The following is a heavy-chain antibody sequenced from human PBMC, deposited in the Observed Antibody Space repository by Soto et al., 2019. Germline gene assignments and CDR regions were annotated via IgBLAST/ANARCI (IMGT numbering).Heavy chain of an antibody. CDR2: ISVNGNNI. J-gene: IGHJ5*02. Sequence: HPGGSLRLSCAASGFLFSSHGMHWVRQTPGKGPEWVAVISVNGNNIHYGDSVKGRFTISRDNSKNTLYLQMSSLRVEDTAVYYCARSHSSSWHWFDPWGQGTLVTVSS. D-gene: IGHD6-13*01. CDR3: ARSHSSSWHWFDP. CDR1: GFLFSSHG. V-gene: IGHV3-30*03.